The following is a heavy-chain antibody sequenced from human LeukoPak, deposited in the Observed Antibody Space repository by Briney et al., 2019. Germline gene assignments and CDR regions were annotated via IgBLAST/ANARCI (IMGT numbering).Heavy chain of an antibody. CDR1: GFTFSSYG. V-gene: IGHV3-30*02. CDR3: ARVLGAWDYYMDV. J-gene: IGHJ6*03. CDR2: IRYDGSNK. D-gene: IGHD1-26*01. Sequence: GGSLRLSCAASGFTFSSYGMHWVRQAPGKGLEWVAFIRYDGSNKYYADSVKGRFTISRDNSKNTLYLQMNSLRAEDTAVYYCARVLGAWDYYMDVWGKGTTVTVSS.